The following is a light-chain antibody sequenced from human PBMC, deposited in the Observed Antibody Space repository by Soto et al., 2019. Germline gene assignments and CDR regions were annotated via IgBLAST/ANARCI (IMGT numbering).Light chain of an antibody. Sequence: EIVMTQSPATLSVSPGERATLSCRASQSVSSNLAWYQQKPGQAPRLLIYGASTRATSIPARFSGSGSGTESTLNNSGLQSEDFAVNYCQQYNNWTSWTFRQGTKVEIK. J-gene: IGKJ1*01. CDR2: GAS. CDR1: QSVSSN. CDR3: QQYNNWTSWT. V-gene: IGKV3-15*01.